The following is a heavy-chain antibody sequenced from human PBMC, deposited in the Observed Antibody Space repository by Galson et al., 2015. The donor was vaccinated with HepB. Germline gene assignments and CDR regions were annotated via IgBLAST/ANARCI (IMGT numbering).Heavy chain of an antibody. CDR2: IIPIFGTA. CDR1: GGTFSSYA. D-gene: IGHD5-18*01. J-gene: IGHJ4*02. V-gene: IGHV1-69*06. CDR3: ARDGDRGYSYGYTGVVY. Sequence: SVKVSCKASGGTFSSYAISWVRQAPGQGLEWMGGIIPIFGTANYAQKFQGRVTITADKSTSTAYMELSSLRSEDTAVYYCARDGDRGYSYGYTGVVYWGQGTLVTVSS.